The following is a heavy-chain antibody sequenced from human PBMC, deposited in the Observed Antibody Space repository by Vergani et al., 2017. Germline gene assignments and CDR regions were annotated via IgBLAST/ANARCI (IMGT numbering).Heavy chain of an antibody. CDR3: AKDIIYGDTVEGMDV. J-gene: IGHJ6*02. V-gene: IGHV3-43*02. CDR2: LSGDGGST. CDR1: GFTFDDYA. D-gene: IGHD4-17*01. Sequence: EVQLVESGGGVVQPGGSLRLSCAASGFTFDDYAMHWVRQAPGKGLEWVSLLSGDGGSTYYADSVKGRFTISRDNSKNSLYLQMNSLRTEDTALDYCAKDIIYGDTVEGMDVWGQGTTVTVSS.